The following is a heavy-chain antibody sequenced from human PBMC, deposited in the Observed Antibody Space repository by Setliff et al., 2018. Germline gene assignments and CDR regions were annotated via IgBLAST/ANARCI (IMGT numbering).Heavy chain of an antibody. D-gene: IGHD3-3*01. CDR3: RFWSGYYKNDY. Sequence: SETLSLTCTVSGGSITESCWSWIRQPAGKGLEWIGRMFVSKTTDHNPSLKSRVTISVDTSKNQFSLKLSSVTAADTAVYYCRFWSGYYKNDYWGQGTLVTVSS. V-gene: IGHV4-4*07. J-gene: IGHJ4*01. CDR1: GGSITESC. CDR2: MFVSKTT.